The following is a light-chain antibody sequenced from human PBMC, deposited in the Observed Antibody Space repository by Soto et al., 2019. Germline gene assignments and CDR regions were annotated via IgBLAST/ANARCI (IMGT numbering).Light chain of an antibody. Sequence: EVVLTQSPVTLSLSPGERDSRFCRASQRFRGLLAWYQQKPGQAPRLLIYDAYTRATGIPPRFSVSGSGTDFTLTISSLENEDSAVYYCQQRHMWPITFCQGTRLEIK. CDR1: QRFRGL. CDR3: QQRHMWPIT. CDR2: DAY. V-gene: IGKV3-11*01. J-gene: IGKJ5*01.